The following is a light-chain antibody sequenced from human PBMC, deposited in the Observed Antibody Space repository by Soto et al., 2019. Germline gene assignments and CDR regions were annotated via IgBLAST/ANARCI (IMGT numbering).Light chain of an antibody. CDR3: SSYTGSSTPYV. J-gene: IGLJ1*01. V-gene: IGLV2-14*01. CDR1: SSDVGGYNY. Sequence: QSVLTQPASVSGSPGQSITISCTGTSSDVGGYNYVSWYQQLPGKAPKLMIYEVSNRPSGVSNRSSGSKSGNTASLTISGLQAEDEADYYCSSYTGSSTPYVFGTGTKVTVL. CDR2: EVS.